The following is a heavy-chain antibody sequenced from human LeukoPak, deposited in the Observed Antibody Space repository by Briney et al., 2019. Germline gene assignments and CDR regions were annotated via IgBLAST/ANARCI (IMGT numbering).Heavy chain of an antibody. J-gene: IGHJ5*02. CDR3: ARDRAATQDWVEFDP. D-gene: IGHD2-15*01. CDR1: GFSVRNYY. Sequence: PGGSLRLSCAASGFSVRNYYMNWVRQAPGKGLEVVSLIRGSSETSYADSVKGRFTISRDESRNTVYLQMNSLRVEDTAEYFCARDRAATQDWVEFDPWGQGTLVTVSS. CDR2: IRGSSET. V-gene: IGHV3-66*03.